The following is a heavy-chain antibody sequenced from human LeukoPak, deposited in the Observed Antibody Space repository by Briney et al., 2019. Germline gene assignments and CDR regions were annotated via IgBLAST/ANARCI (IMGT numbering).Heavy chain of an antibody. CDR3: AKDSGWPFDY. CDR2: ISGSGAST. CDR1: GFTLSTNA. J-gene: IGHJ4*02. Sequence: PGGSLRLSCLTSGFTLSTNAMSWVRQAPGKGLEWISGISGSGASTYYADSVKGRFTISRDNSKNTLYLQMNSLRAEDTAVYYCAKDSGWPFDYWGQGTLVTVSS. D-gene: IGHD6-19*01. V-gene: IGHV3-23*01.